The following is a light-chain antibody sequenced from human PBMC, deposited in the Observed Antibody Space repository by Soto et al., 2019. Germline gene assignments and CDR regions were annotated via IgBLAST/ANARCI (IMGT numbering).Light chain of an antibody. J-gene: IGKJ2*01. V-gene: IGKV3-11*01. Sequence: EIVLTQSPATLSLSPGERATLSCRASQSVSSYLAWYQQKPGQAPRLLIYDASNRATGIPARFSGSGSGTDFTRTISSLEPEDFAVYYCQQRSNWPRTFGQGKKLEIK. CDR3: QQRSNWPRT. CDR1: QSVSSY. CDR2: DAS.